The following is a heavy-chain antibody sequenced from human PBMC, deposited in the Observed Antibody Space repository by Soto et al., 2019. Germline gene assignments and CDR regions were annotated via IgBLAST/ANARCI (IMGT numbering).Heavy chain of an antibody. D-gene: IGHD2-2*01. CDR2: IFPGDSDT. Sequence: GESLKISCKGSGYTFANSWIAWVRQMPGKGLEWLGNIFPGDSDTKYSPSFQGQVTISADKSISTAYLQWSSLKASDTAMYYCARFADIVLVPAALDGMDVWGQGTTVTVSS. V-gene: IGHV5-51*01. J-gene: IGHJ6*02. CDR3: ARFADIVLVPAALDGMDV. CDR1: GYTFANSW.